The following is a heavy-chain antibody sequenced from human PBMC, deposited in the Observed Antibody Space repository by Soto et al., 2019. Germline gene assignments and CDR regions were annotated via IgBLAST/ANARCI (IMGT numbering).Heavy chain of an antibody. D-gene: IGHD3-10*01. CDR2: IKTDGTIT. CDR1: GFTLSSRW. Sequence: GGSLRLCCVVSGFTLSSRWMHWVRQTPGKGLVWVSRIKTDGTITNYADSVKGRFTISRDNAKNTLYLHMNSLRPEDTAMYYCTRDQVTYGQAVFDSWGQGT. CDR3: TRDQVTYGQAVFDS. V-gene: IGHV3-74*01. J-gene: IGHJ5*01.